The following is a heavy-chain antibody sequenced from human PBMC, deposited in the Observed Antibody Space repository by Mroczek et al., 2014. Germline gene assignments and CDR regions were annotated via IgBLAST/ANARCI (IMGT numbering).Heavy chain of an antibody. V-gene: IGHV3-23*04. CDR3: AKGPAWGVVPAHYGMDV. Sequence: EVQLVESGGGLVQPGGSLRLSCAASGFTFSSYAMSWVRQAPGKGLEWVSAISGSGGSTYYADSVKGRFTVSRDNSKNTLYLQMNSLRAEDTAVYYCAKGPAWGVVPAHYGMDVWGQGTTVTVSS. D-gene: IGHD2-2*01. J-gene: IGHJ6*02. CDR2: ISGSGGST. CDR1: GFTFSSYA.